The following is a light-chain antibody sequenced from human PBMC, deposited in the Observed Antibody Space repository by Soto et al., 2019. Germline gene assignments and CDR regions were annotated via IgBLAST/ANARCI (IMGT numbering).Light chain of an antibody. V-gene: IGKV3-15*01. Sequence: EILITPSPSTLFLSSGERATLSSRASQSISINLAWYQQKPGQAPRLLIYAASNRATGVPARFSGSWSGTEFTLTISSLQSEDFAVYYCQQYNNWITFGQGTRRENK. CDR3: QQYNNWIT. CDR1: QSISIN. CDR2: AAS. J-gene: IGKJ5*01.